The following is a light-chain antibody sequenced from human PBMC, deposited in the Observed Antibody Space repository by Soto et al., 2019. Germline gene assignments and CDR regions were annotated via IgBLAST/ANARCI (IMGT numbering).Light chain of an antibody. J-gene: IGLJ3*02. CDR1: SSNIGRNT. CDR3: AAWDDSLNGQGV. Sequence: QSVLTQSPSASGTPGQRVSISCSGGSSNIGRNTVNWYQQLPGTAPKVLIYSNDQRPSGVPDRFSGSKSGTSASLAISGLQSEDEADYYCAAWDDSLNGQGVFGGGTQLTVL. CDR2: SND. V-gene: IGLV1-44*01.